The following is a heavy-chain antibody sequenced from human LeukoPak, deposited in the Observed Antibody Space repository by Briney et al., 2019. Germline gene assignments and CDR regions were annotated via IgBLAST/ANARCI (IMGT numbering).Heavy chain of an antibody. CDR1: GFTFSDYW. V-gene: IGHV3-7*01. CDR3: ARSDYYDLVTGFFDY. CDR2: IKPDGSEK. D-gene: IGHD3-9*01. Sequence: GSLRLSCSASGFTFSDYWMSWVRQVPGKGLEWVANIKPDGSEKYYGDSVKGRFTISRDNAKNSLYLQLNSARAEDTAVYYCARSDYYDLVTGFFDYWGQGTLLTVSS. J-gene: IGHJ4*02.